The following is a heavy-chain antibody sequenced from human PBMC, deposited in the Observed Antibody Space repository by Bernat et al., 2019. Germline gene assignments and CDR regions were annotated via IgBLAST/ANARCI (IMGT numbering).Heavy chain of an antibody. CDR3: TDGVEFDA. CDR1: GFTFSNAW. CDR2: IKSKTVGETT. V-gene: IGHV3-15*01. Sequence: EVQLVESGGGLVKPGGSLRVSCAASGFTFSNAWMNWVRQTPGKGLEWVGRIKSKTVGETTDYAAPVKGRFTISRDDSKNTVYLQMNSLKTEDTAVYYCTDGVEFDARGQGTLVTVSS. J-gene: IGHJ5*02. D-gene: IGHD4-17*01.